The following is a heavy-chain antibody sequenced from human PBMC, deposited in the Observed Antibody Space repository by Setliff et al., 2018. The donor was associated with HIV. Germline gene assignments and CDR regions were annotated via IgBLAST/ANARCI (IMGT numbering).Heavy chain of an antibody. J-gene: IGHJ6*03. Sequence: SETLSLTCTVSGGSISSYYWSWIRQPPGKGLEWIGYIYTSGSTNYNPSLKSRVTISVDMSKNQFSLKLSSVTAAGTAVYYCARGLPYYYGSGRRSYYYMDVWGKGTTVTVSS. CDR1: GGSISSYY. V-gene: IGHV4-4*09. CDR2: IYTSGST. D-gene: IGHD3-10*01. CDR3: ARGLPYYYGSGRRSYYYMDV.